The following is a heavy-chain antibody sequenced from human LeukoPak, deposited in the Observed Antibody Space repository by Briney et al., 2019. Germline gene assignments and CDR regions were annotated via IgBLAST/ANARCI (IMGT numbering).Heavy chain of an antibody. Sequence: PGGSLRLSCVGSGFTFSTYEMNWVRQAPGKGLEWISYISSSGQNIQYANSVQGRFAVSRDNAKNSLFLQMNSLRVEDTALYYCATGVGSGLAASSRTHIDVWGKGTMVTVSS. CDR3: ATGVGSGLAASSRTHIDV. J-gene: IGHJ6*03. CDR2: ISSSGQNI. CDR1: GFTFSTYE. V-gene: IGHV3-48*03. D-gene: IGHD6-6*01.